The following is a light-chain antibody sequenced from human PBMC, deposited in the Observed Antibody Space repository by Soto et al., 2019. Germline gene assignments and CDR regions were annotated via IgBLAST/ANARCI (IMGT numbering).Light chain of an antibody. Sequence: QAVVTQEPSLTVSPGGTVTLTCGSSTGTVTSGHYPYWFQQKPGQAPRTLIYDTVKKHSWTPARFSGSLLGGKAALTLSGAQPEDEADYYCLLSYNVPDVFGTGTKVTVL. V-gene: IGLV7-46*01. CDR2: DTV. CDR1: TGTVTSGHY. J-gene: IGLJ1*01. CDR3: LLSYNVPDV.